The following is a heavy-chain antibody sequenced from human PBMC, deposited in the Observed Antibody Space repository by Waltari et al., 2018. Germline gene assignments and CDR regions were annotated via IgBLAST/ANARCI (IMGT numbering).Heavy chain of an antibody. Sequence: QVQLQESGPGLVKPSQTLSLTCTVSGGSISSGSYYWSWIRQPAGKGLEWIGRIYTSGSTNYNPSLKIRVTISVDTSKNQFSLKLSSVTAADTAVYYCAREPSPYERIDGYNYVYYYYGMDVWGQGTTVTVSS. CDR1: GGSISSGSYY. CDR3: AREPSPYERIDGYNYVYYYYGMDV. V-gene: IGHV4-61*02. J-gene: IGHJ6*02. D-gene: IGHD5-12*01. CDR2: IYTSGST.